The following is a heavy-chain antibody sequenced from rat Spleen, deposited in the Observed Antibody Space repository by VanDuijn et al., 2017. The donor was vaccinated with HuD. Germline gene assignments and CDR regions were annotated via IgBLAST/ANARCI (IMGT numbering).Heavy chain of an antibody. D-gene: IGHD1-4*01. CDR1: GFSLTGYS. V-gene: IGHV2-8*01. J-gene: IGHJ3*01. Sequence: QVQLTESGPGLVQPSQTLSLTCTVSGFSLTGYSVYWVRQPSGKGLEWMGRMRYNGDTSYNSALKSRLSISRDTSKSQVFLKIYSLQTEDTAIYFCIRESLPGSKSHWFVYWGQGTLVTVSS. CDR3: IRESLPGSKSHWFVY. CDR2: MRYNGDT.